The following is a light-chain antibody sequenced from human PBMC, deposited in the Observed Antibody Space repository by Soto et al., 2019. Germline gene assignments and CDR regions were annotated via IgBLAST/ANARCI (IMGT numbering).Light chain of an antibody. CDR1: QSISSN. J-gene: IGKJ1*01. Sequence: EIVMTQSPATLSVSPCERATLSCRASQSISSNLAWYQQKPGQAPRLLMFRTSSRATGFPARFSGSGSGTEFNLTISSLQPEDFATYYCQQSYSTPWTFGQGTKVDIK. V-gene: IGKV3-15*01. CDR2: RTS. CDR3: QQSYSTPWT.